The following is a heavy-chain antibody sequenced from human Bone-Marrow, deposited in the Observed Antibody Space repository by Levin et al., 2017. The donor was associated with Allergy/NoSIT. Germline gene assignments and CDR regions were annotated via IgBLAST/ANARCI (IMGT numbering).Heavy chain of an antibody. J-gene: IGHJ6*02. CDR3: ATNTNFFALDV. D-gene: IGHD1-1*01. CDR1: GFSFNKLY. Sequence: GGSLRLSCSPSGFSFNKLYMSWIRQAPGKGLEYISYITTAGKTYYADSVRGRFTISRDDAQNSFYLQMNSLGAEDTAVYYCATNTNFFALDVWGQGPTVTVSS. CDR2: ITTAGKT. V-gene: IGHV3-11*01.